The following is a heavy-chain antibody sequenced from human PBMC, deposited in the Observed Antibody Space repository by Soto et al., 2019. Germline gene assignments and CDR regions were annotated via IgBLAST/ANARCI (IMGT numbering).Heavy chain of an antibody. Sequence: EVQLLESGGGLVQPGGSLRLSCAASGFTFSTYAMSWVRQAPGKGLEWVSAISGSGSNTYCADSVKGRFTISRDDSKSTLYLQMNSLRAEDTAVYYCARDPSHSYYTLFYYFDYWGQGTLVTVSS. CDR1: GFTFSTYA. D-gene: IGHD1-26*01. J-gene: IGHJ4*02. CDR3: ARDPSHSYYTLFYYFDY. CDR2: ISGSGSNT. V-gene: IGHV3-23*01.